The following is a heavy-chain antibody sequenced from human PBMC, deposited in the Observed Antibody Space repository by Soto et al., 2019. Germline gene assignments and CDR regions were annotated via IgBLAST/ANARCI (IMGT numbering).Heavy chain of an antibody. CDR1: GFTFSSYW. J-gene: IGHJ4*02. CDR2: INNDGSTT. CDR3: AGSRPYFDW. V-gene: IGHV3-74*01. Sequence: EVQLVASGGGLVQPGGSLRLSCAASGFTFSSYWMHWVRQGPGEGLICVSHINNDGSTTAYAESVKGRSTISRDNAKNTLYLQMNSLRAEDTAVYYCAGSRPYFDWWGQGTLVTVYS.